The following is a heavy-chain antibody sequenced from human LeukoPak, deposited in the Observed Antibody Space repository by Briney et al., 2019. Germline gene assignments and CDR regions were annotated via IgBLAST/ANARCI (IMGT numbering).Heavy chain of an antibody. J-gene: IGHJ4*02. D-gene: IGHD6-19*01. CDR1: GFTFNTCA. V-gene: IGHV3-23*01. CDR2: ICGSGGCT. Sequence: PGGSLRLTCEASGFTFNTCAIYWVRQAPGKGLEWASGICGSGGCTYYADSVKGRFTISRDNSKNTVYLQMNSLTADDTAVYYCAKTTVGYSTGRYPGWPADCWGQGTLVPVSS. CDR3: AKTTVGYSTGRYPGWPADC.